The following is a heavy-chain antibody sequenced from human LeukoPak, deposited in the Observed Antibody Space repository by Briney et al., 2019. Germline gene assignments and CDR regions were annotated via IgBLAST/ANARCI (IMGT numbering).Heavy chain of an antibody. D-gene: IGHD6-19*01. CDR2: IYHSGST. V-gene: IGHV4-38-2*02. Sequence: PSETLSLTCAVSGYSISSGYYWGWIRQPPWKGLEWIGSIYHSGSTYYNPSLKSRVTISVDTSKNQFSLKLSSVTAADTAVYYCARDQYSSGWYDQDYWGQGTLVTVSS. CDR1: GYSISSGYY. J-gene: IGHJ4*02. CDR3: ARDQYSSGWYDQDY.